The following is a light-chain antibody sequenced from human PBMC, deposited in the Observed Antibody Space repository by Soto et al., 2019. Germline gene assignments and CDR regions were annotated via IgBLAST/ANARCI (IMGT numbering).Light chain of an antibody. J-gene: IGLJ2*01. V-gene: IGLV2-14*01. Sequence: QSVLTQPASVSGSPGQSITISCTGTSSDIGDYDYVSWYQQNPGKAPKLMIYEVSNRPSGISNRFSGSKSGNTASLTISGLQPEDEADYYCSSYTRLSRLVFGGGTNLTVL. CDR2: EVS. CDR3: SSYTRLSRLV. CDR1: SSDIGDYDY.